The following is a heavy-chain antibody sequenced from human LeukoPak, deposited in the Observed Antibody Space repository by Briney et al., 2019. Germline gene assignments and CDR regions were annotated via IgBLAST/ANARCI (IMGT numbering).Heavy chain of an antibody. CDR1: GYTFTSYY. Sequence: ASVKVSCKASGYTFTSYYMHWVRQAPGQGLEWMGIINPSGGSTSYAQKFQGRVTMTRDTSVSTAYLELSSLRSEDTAVYYCARVPRRGDPFDPWGQGTLVTVSS. CDR3: ARVPRRGDPFDP. J-gene: IGHJ5*02. CDR2: INPSGGST. D-gene: IGHD3-10*01. V-gene: IGHV1-46*01.